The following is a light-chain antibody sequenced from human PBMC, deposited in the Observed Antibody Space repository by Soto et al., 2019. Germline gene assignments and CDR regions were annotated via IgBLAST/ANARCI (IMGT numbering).Light chain of an antibody. J-gene: IGLJ1*01. CDR1: SSDVGGYDY. CDR2: EVS. CDR3: GSWDSSLSAYV. Sequence: QSVLTQPASVSGSPGQSITISCTGTSSDVGGYDYVSWYQLHLGKAPKLMVFEVSNRPSGVSYRFSGSKSGNTASLTISGLQAEDEADYYCGSWDSSLSAYVFGTGTKVTVL. V-gene: IGLV2-14*01.